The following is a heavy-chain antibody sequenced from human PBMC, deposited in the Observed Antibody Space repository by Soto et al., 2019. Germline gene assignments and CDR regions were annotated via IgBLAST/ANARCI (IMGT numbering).Heavy chain of an antibody. Sequence: GESLTISCKGSGYSFTSYWISWVRQMPGKGLEWMGRIDPSDSYTNYSPSFQGHVTISADKSISTAYLQWSSLKASDTAMYYCARQSVVVVVAARGGWFDPWGQGTLVTVSS. V-gene: IGHV5-10-1*01. J-gene: IGHJ5*02. D-gene: IGHD2-15*01. CDR3: ARQSVVVVVAARGGWFDP. CDR1: GYSFTSYW. CDR2: IDPSDSYT.